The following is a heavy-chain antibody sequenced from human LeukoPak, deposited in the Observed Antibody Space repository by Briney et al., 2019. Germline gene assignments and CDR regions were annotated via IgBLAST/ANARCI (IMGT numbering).Heavy chain of an antibody. CDR2: TYYRSKWYN. CDR3: ARDLGTSGWYTFDY. Sequence: SQTLSLTCAISGDSVSSNSGAWNWIRQSPSRGLEWLGRTYYRSKWYNDYAGSMKGRITISPDTSKNQFSLQLNSVTPEDTAVYYCARDLGTSGWYTFDYWGQGTLATVSS. D-gene: IGHD6-19*01. V-gene: IGHV6-1*01. J-gene: IGHJ4*02. CDR1: GDSVSSNSGA.